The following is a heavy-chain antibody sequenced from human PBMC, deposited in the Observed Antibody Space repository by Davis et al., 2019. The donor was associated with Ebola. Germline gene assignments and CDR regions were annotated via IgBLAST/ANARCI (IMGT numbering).Heavy chain of an antibody. CDR3: ASSIAVAGYYYYYGMDV. V-gene: IGHV1-69*04. D-gene: IGHD6-19*01. CDR2: IIPILGIA. CDR1: GGTFSSYA. Sequence: AASVKVSCKASGGTFSSYAISWVRQAPGQGLEWIGRIIPILGIANYAQKFQDRVTITRDRSMSTAYMELSSLRSEDTAMYYCASSIAVAGYYYYYGMDVWGQGTTVTVSS. J-gene: IGHJ6*02.